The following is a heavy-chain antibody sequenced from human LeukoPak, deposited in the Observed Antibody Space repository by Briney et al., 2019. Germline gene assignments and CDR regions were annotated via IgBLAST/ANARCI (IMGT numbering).Heavy chain of an antibody. CDR1: GFTFGDYA. Sequence: GGSLRLSCTASGFTFGDYAMSWVRQAPGKGLEWVANIKHDGTEKYYVDSVKGRFTISRDNAENSLYLQMNSLRAEDTAVYYCAKDAFIVGATPVDYWGQGTLVTVSS. J-gene: IGHJ4*02. V-gene: IGHV3-7*01. CDR3: AKDAFIVGATPVDY. D-gene: IGHD1-26*01. CDR2: IKHDGTEK.